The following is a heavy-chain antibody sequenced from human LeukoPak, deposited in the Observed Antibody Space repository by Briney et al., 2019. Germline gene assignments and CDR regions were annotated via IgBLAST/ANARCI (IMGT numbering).Heavy chain of an antibody. D-gene: IGHD2-2*01. V-gene: IGHV3-7*01. CDR2: IKQDGSEK. CDR1: GFTFSSYW. CDR3: ARSHQLLGYGMDV. Sequence: GGSLRLSCAASGFTFSSYWMSWVRQAPGKGLEWVANIKQDGSEKYYVDSVKGRFTISRDNAKDSLYLQMNSLRAEDTAVYYCARSHQLLGYGMDVWGQGTTVTVSS. J-gene: IGHJ6*02.